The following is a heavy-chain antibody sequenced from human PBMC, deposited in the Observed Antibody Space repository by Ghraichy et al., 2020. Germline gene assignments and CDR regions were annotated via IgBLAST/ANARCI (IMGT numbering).Heavy chain of an antibody. CDR2: ISSSSSYI. D-gene: IGHD3-10*01. V-gene: IGHV3-21*01. J-gene: IGHJ6*02. CDR1: GFTFSSYS. CDR3: ASYGSGSYYNYYYYYGMDV. Sequence: GESLNISCAASGFTFSSYSMNWVRQAPGKGLEWVSSISSSSSYIYYADSVKGRFTISRDNAKNSLYLQMNSLRAEDTAVYYCASYGSGSYYNYYYYYGMDVWGQGTTVTVSS.